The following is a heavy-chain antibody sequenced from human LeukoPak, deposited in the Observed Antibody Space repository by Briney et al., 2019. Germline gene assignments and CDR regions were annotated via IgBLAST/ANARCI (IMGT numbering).Heavy chain of an antibody. J-gene: IGHJ4*02. D-gene: IGHD6-13*01. CDR2: INHSGGT. V-gene: IGHV4-34*01. Sequence: SETLSLTCAVYGGSFSGYYWSWIRQPPGKGLEWIGEINHSGGTNYNPSLKSRVTISVDTSKNQFSLKLSSVTAADTAVYYCARDPTAGYWGQGTLVTVSS. CDR1: GGSFSGYY. CDR3: ARDPTAGY.